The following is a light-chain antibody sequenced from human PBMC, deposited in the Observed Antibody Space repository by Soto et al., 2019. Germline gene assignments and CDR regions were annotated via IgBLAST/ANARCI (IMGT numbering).Light chain of an antibody. J-gene: IGKJ1*01. CDR1: QTISSW. CDR3: QHYSSDSGA. V-gene: IGKV1-5*03. Sequence: QMSQSGYNLTGCVGDRDKITCRASQTISSWLAWYQQKPGKAPKLLIYKASTLKSGVPSRFSGSGSGTEYTLTISCLQPDDFATYYCQHYSSDSGAYGQGTKVDIK. CDR2: KAS.